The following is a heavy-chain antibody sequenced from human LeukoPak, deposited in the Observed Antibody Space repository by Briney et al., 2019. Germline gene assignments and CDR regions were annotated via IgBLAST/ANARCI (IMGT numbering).Heavy chain of an antibody. CDR2: VSGGGGST. J-gene: IGHJ4*02. CDR3: AKEKNSGYYYHFNY. Sequence: GGSLRLSCAASGFTFTNFGMSWVRQAPGKGLECVSAVSGGGGSTFYADSVKGRFTISRDNSKNTVYLRMNSLRAEDTAVYYCAKEKNSGYYYHFNYWGQGTLVTVSS. V-gene: IGHV3-23*01. D-gene: IGHD3-22*01. CDR1: GFTFTNFG.